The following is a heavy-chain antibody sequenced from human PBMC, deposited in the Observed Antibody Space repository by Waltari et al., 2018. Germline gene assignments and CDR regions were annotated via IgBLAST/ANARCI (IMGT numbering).Heavy chain of an antibody. CDR2: ASFDGSTT. D-gene: IGHD3-10*01. V-gene: IGHV3-30*02. J-gene: IGHJ5*02. Sequence: QVQLVESGGGVVQPGMSLRLSCNASGFSLSHFGMHWVRQAPGKGLGLVAFASFDGSTTYYADSVRGRFTISRDNSKNTLYLDINTLRVDDTAIYYCAKDAFGNTYLDHWGQGTLVTVSS. CDR1: GFSLSHFG. CDR3: AKDAFGNTYLDH.